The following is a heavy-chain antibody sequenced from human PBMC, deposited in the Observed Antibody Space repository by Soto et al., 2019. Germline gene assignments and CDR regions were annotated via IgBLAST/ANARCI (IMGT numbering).Heavy chain of an antibody. Sequence: QVQLRESGPGLVRPSETLSLTCTVSGGSITGYYWSWIRQPAGKGLEWIGYIYDSGTTTYNAALKSRVTISADTSKNKFSLNLRSVTAAYTAVYYCARRNYGEEGYFFDFWGQGLLVTVSS. J-gene: IGHJ4*02. CDR3: ARRNYGEEGYFFDF. V-gene: IGHV4-59*08. D-gene: IGHD4-17*01. CDR1: GGSITGYY. CDR2: IYDSGTT.